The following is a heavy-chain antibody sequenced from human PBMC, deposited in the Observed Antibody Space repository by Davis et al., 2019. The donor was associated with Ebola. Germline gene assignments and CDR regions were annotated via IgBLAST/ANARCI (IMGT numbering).Heavy chain of an antibody. J-gene: IGHJ5*02. V-gene: IGHV4-4*02. Sequence: MPSETLSLTCAVSGGSISSSNWWSWVRQPPGKGLEWIGEIYHSGSTNYNPSLKSRVTISVDTSKNQFSLKLSSVTAADTAVYYCARGGRYFDWFDPWGQGTLVTVSS. CDR3: ARGGRYFDWFDP. CDR2: IYHSGST. D-gene: IGHD3-9*01. CDR1: GGSISSSNW.